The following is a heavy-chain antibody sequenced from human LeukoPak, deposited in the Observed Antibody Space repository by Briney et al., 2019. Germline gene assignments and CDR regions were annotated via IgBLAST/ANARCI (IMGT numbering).Heavy chain of an antibody. J-gene: IGHJ4*02. CDR3: AKETRSGGYYYVE. D-gene: IGHD3-22*01. Sequence: GGSLRLSCAASGFTFSSYAMGWVRQAPGKGLEWVSAISGSGGSTYNAVSVKGRFTISRDNSKNTLYLQMNSLRAEDTAVYYCAKETRSGGYYYVEWGQGTLVTVSS. CDR1: GFTFSSYA. CDR2: ISGSGGST. V-gene: IGHV3-23*01.